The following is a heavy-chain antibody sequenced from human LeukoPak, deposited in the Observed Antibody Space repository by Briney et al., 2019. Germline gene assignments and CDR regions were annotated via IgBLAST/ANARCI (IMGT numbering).Heavy chain of an antibody. CDR2: INRDGSST. Sequence: PGESLRLSCAASGFTFSSYRMHWVRQAPGKGLVWVSRINRDGSSTTYADSVKGRFTISRDNAKNTLYLQMNSLRAEDTAVYYCARDRGYSYGSDYWGQRTLVTVSS. V-gene: IGHV3-74*01. J-gene: IGHJ4*02. CDR1: GFTFSSYR. CDR3: ARDRGYSYGSDY. D-gene: IGHD5-18*01.